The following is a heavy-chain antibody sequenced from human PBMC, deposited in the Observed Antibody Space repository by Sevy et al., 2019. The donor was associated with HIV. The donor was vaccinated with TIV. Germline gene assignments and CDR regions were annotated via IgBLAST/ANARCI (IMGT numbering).Heavy chain of an antibody. CDR1: GGSISNYF. D-gene: IGHD2-2*01. V-gene: IGHV4-59*01. CDR2: IYYTGST. CDR3: ARYYCTSTSCQYFDY. Sequence: SETLSLTCTVSGGSISNYFWSWIRQPPGKGLEWIGYIYYTGSTNYNPSLKSRVTISVDTSKNQFSLRLSSVTAADTAVYYCARYYCTSTSCQYFDYWGQGTLVTVSS. J-gene: IGHJ4*02.